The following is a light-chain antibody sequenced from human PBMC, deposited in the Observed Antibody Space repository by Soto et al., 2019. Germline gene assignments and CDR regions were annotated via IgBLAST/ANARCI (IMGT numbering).Light chain of an antibody. V-gene: IGKV3-15*01. J-gene: IGKJ1*01. CDR3: QQYNNWPPWT. Sequence: EIVMTQSPATLSVSPGERATLSCRASQSVSSNLAWYQQKPGQAPRLLIYGASTRATGIPAGFSGSRSGTEFTLTISSLQSEDVAGYYCQQYNNWPPWTFGQGTKVEIK. CDR1: QSVSSN. CDR2: GAS.